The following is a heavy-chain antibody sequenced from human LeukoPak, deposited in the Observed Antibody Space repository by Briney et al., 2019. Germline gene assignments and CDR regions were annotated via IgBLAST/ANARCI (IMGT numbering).Heavy chain of an antibody. CDR3: ARDADTHPIAAAGTRFDP. V-gene: IGHV1-24*01. Sequence: ASVKVSCKVSGYTLTELSMHWVRQAPGKGLEWMGGFDPEDGETIYAQKFQGRVTMTEDTSTDTAYMELSSLRSEDTAVYYCARDADTHPIAAAGTRFDPWGQGTLVTVSS. CDR1: GYTLTELS. J-gene: IGHJ5*02. D-gene: IGHD6-13*01. CDR2: FDPEDGET.